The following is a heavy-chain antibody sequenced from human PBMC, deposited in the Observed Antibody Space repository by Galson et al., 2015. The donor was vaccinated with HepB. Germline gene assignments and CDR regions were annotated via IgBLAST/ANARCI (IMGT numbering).Heavy chain of an antibody. CDR1: GFTFSSYN. J-gene: IGHJ4*02. D-gene: IGHD7-27*01. V-gene: IGHV3-21*01. Sequence: SLRLSCATSGFTFSSYNMNWVRQAPGKGLEWVSCISGDSTYMYYADSVKGRFTISRDNAKNSLDLQMTSLGADDTAVYYCARDPPLGTPFDFWGQGTLVTVSS. CDR2: ISGDSTYM. CDR3: ARDPPLGTPFDF.